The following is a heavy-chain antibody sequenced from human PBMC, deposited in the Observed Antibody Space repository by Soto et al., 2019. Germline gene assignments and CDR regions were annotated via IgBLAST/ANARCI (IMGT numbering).Heavy chain of an antibody. D-gene: IGHD2-21*01. V-gene: IGHV5-51*01. CDR3: ARSRSLTLAIYYAGMYV. CDR1: GYSFASYW. CDR2: IYPGDSDT. J-gene: IGHJ6*02. Sequence: GEYLKIYRHGSGYSFASYWIGWVRQMPGKDLEWMGIIYPGDSDTRYSPSFQGQLTISADKSLRTAYLQWTSLKASDTGLYYCARSRSLTLAIYYAGMYVWDQGTWFT.